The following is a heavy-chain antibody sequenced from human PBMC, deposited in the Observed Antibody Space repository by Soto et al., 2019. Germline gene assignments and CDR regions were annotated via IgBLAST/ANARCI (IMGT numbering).Heavy chain of an antibody. CDR2: IIPIFGTA. J-gene: IGHJ4*02. V-gene: IGHV1-69*12. Sequence: QVQLVQSGAEVKKPGSSVKVSCKASGGTFSSYAISWVRQAPGQGLEWMGGIIPIFGTANYAQKFQGRVTITADESTRQDYRELSRRRSENTAVCYWARGGGPPLGPGGAYWGQGTLVTVSS. D-gene: IGHD3-10*01. CDR1: GGTFSSYA. CDR3: ARGGGPPLGPGGAY.